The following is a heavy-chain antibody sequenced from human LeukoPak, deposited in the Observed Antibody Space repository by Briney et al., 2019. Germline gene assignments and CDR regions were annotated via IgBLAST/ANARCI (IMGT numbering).Heavy chain of an antibody. D-gene: IGHD3-3*01. V-gene: IGHV3-48*02. J-gene: IGHJ4*02. CDR3: AKTSTYYDFWSGYYPDY. CDR1: GFTFSSYS. Sequence: GGSLRLSCAASGFTFSSYSMNWVRQAPGKGLEWVSYISSSSSTIYYADSVKGRFTISRDNAKNSLYLQMNSLRDEDTAVYYCAKTSTYYDFWSGYYPDYWGQGTLVTVSS. CDR2: ISSSSSTI.